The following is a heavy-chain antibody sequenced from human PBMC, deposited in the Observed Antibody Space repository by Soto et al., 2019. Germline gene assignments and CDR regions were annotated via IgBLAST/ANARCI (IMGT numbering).Heavy chain of an antibody. CDR2: IYPGDSDT. CDR3: ARHHYGSGSYYNFDY. Sequence: GESLKISCKGSGYSFTSYWIGWVRQMPGKGLEWMGIIYPGDSDTRYSPSFQGQVTISADKSISTAYLQWSSLKASDTAMYYCARHHYGSGSYYNFDYWGQGTLVTVSS. J-gene: IGHJ4*02. V-gene: IGHV5-51*01. D-gene: IGHD3-10*01. CDR1: GYSFTSYW.